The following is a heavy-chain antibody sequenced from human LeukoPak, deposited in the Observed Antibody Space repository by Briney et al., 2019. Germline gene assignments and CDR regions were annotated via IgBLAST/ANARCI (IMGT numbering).Heavy chain of an antibody. CDR1: GFTFTSYA. CDR2: LSSSGSST. J-gene: IGHJ4*02. D-gene: IGHD6-19*01. V-gene: IGHV3-23*01. CDR3: AKGHGSGWYGYFDY. Sequence: PGGSLRLSCAASGFTFTSYAMSWVRQAPGKGLEWVSALSSSGSSTYYADSVKGRFAISRDNSQSTLFLQLNSLRVEDTAVYYCAKGHGSGWYGYFDYWGQGTLVTVSS.